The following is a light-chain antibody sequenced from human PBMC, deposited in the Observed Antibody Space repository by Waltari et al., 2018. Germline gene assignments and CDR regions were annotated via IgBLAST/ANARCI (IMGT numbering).Light chain of an antibody. Sequence: ENGLTQSPGTLSLSPGERAILSCRASQTVANRFLAWYQLKPGQAPRLLIHDASSRATGIPDRFSGSGSGTDFTLTISRLEPEDSAVYYCHQCGGSQRTFGGGTRVEIK. CDR2: DAS. CDR3: HQCGGSQRT. CDR1: QTVANRF. V-gene: IGKV3-20*01. J-gene: IGKJ4*01.